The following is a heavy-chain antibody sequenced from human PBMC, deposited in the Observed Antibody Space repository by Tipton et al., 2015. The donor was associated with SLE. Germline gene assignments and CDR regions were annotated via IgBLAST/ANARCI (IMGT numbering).Heavy chain of an antibody. J-gene: IGHJ4*02. Sequence: TLSLTCTVSGGSIGSGAYYWTWIRQPAGKGLEWIGHIHTSGTTYSNPSLQSRVTLSVDTSKNQFSLTLTSVTAADTAVYYCARHRYSTSMQVDYWGQGTLVTVSS. CDR3: ARHRYSTSMQVDY. V-gene: IGHV4-61*09. CDR2: IHTSGTT. D-gene: IGHD2/OR15-2a*01. CDR1: GGSIGSGAYY.